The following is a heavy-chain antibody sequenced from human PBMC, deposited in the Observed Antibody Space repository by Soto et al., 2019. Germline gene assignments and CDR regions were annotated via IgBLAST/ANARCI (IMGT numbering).Heavy chain of an antibody. J-gene: IGHJ4*02. CDR2: ISSTTNYI. Sequence: VGSLILSCAASGFTFTRYSMNWVRADPGKGLEWVSSISSTTNYIYYGDSMKGRFTISRDNAKNSLYLEMNSLRAEDTAVYYCARESEDLTPNFDYWGQGTLVTVSS. V-gene: IGHV3-21*06. CDR1: GFTFTRYS. CDR3: ARESEDLTPNFDY.